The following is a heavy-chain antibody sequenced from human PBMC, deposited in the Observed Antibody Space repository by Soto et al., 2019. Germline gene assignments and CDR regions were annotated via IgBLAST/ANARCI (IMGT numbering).Heavy chain of an antibody. CDR3: VEYYDFLSGPDDYYYYGMDV. V-gene: IGHV3-23*01. D-gene: IGHD3-3*01. CDR2: ISGSGGST. Sequence: GGSLRLSCAASGFTFSSYAMSWVRQAPGKGLEWVSAISGSGGSTYYADSVKGRFTISRDNSKNTLYLQMNSLRAEDTAVYYCVEYYDFLSGPDDYYYYGMDVWGQGTTVTGSS. J-gene: IGHJ6*02. CDR1: GFTFSSYA.